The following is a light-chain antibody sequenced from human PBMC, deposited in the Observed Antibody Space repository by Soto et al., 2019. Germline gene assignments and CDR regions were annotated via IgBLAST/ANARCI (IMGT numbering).Light chain of an antibody. J-gene: IGLJ3*02. CDR3: SAYTARSTLV. CDR2: AVR. CDR1: MRDVGAYNL. Sequence: QSVLTQPASVSGSAGQSMTISCSGTMRDVGAYNLVSWYQQHPGTAPKLILYAVRNRPSGISSRFSGSRSGNTASLTISGLQSEDEGDYSCSAYTARSTLVFGGGTK. V-gene: IGLV2-14*01.